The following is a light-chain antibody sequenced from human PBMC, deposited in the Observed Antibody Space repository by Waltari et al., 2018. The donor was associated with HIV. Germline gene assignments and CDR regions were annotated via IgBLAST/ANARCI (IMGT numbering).Light chain of an antibody. CDR2: GAS. Sequence: IMMTQSPATLSVSPGERATLSCRASQSVSSNVAWYQQTPDQAPRLLIYGASTRATDVPARCSGSGSGTEFTLTISSLQSEDFAVYYCQQYSNRPPRTFGQGTKVEVK. CDR3: QQYSNRPPRT. CDR1: QSVSSN. V-gene: IGKV3-15*01. J-gene: IGKJ1*01.